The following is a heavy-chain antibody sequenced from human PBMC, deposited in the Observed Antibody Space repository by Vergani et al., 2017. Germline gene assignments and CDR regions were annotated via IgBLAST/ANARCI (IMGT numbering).Heavy chain of an antibody. J-gene: IGHJ3*02. D-gene: IGHD2-15*01. CDR1: GFTFSSYA. V-gene: IGHV3-30*07. Sequence: VQLVESGGGLVKPGGSLRLSCAASGFTFSSYAMHWVRQAPGKGLEWVAVISYDGSNKYYADSVKGRFTISRDNSKNTLYLQMNSLRAEDTAVYYCSKDIVVVVAATLDAFDIWGQGTMVTVSS. CDR2: ISYDGSNK. CDR3: SKDIVVVVAATLDAFDI.